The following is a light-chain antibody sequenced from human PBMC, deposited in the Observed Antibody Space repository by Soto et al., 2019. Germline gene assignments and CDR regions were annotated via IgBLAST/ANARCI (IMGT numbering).Light chain of an antibody. V-gene: IGKV1D-16*01. CDR3: QQYGSYWT. Sequence: DIQMTQSPSSLSASVGDRVTITCRASQGISSWLAWYQQKPGKAPKVLIYGASTLQSGVPSRFSGTGSGTEFTLIISSLQPDDFATYYCQQYGSYWTFGQGTKVDIK. CDR2: GAS. J-gene: IGKJ1*01. CDR1: QGISSW.